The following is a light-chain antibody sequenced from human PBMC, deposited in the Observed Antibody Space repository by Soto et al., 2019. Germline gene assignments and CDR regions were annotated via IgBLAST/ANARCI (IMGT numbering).Light chain of an antibody. CDR2: GDT. Sequence: QSVLTQPLSVSGAPGQGVTISSTGSSSNIGADYDVHWYQQLPGTAPKLLIFGDTNRPSGVPDRFSGSKSGTSASLAITGLQADDQADYYCQSYDSSLSGSVFGGGTKVTVL. CDR3: QSYDSSLSGSV. V-gene: IGLV1-40*01. J-gene: IGLJ2*01. CDR1: SSNIGADYD.